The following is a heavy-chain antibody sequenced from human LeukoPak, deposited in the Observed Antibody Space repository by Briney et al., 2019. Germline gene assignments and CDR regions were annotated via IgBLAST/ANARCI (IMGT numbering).Heavy chain of an antibody. V-gene: IGHV4-59*01. CDR3: ARAGGYDFWSGKDDAFDI. J-gene: IGHJ3*02. Sequence: GSLRLSCAASGFTFSRYWMTWVRQAPGTGLEWIGYIYYSGSTNYNPSLKSRVTISVDTSKNQFSLKLSSVTAADTAVYYCARAGGYDFWSGKDDAFDIWGQGTMVTVSS. D-gene: IGHD3-3*01. CDR1: GFTFSRYW. CDR2: IYYSGST.